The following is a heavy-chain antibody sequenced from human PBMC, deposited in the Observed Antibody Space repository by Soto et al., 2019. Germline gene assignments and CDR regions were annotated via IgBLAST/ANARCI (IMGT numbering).Heavy chain of an antibody. CDR2: IYYSGSS. CDR3: ARGSYGAGSDH. V-gene: IGHV4-39*02. D-gene: IGHD3-10*01. J-gene: IGHJ4*02. Sequence: SETLSLTCTVSGGSITSSEYYWAWIRQPPGKGLQFVGTIYYSGSSYSNPSLKSRLSMSVDTSKNQFSLTMKSVTAADTGVYYCARGSYGAGSDHWGQGILVTVSS. CDR1: GGSITSSEYY.